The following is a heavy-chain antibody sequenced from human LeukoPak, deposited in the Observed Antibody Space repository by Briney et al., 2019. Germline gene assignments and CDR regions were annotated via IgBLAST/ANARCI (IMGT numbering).Heavy chain of an antibody. D-gene: IGHD6-13*01. CDR2: IYYNGST. J-gene: IGHJ4*02. V-gene: IGHV4-39*01. CDR1: GGSISSSSYY. CDR3: ANYSSSWYGYFDY. Sequence: PSETLSLTCTVSGGSISSSSYYWGWIRQPPGKGLEWIGSIYYNGSTYYNPSLKSRVTISVDTSKNQFSLKLSSVTAADTAVYYCANYSSSWYGYFDYWGQGTLVTVSS.